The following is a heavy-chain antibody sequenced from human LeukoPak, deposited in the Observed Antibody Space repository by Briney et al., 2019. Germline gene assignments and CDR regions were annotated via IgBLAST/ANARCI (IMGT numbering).Heavy chain of an antibody. J-gene: IGHJ3*02. D-gene: IGHD5-24*01. CDR1: GFTVSKNY. CDR3: ARQRLDAFDI. V-gene: IGHV3-66*01. CDR2: IYSGGST. Sequence: GGSLRLSCAASGFTVSKNYMSWVRQAPGKGLEWGSVIYSGGSTYYADSVKGRFTISRDNSKNTVFLQMNSLRAEDTAVYYCARQRLDAFDIWGQGTMVTVSS.